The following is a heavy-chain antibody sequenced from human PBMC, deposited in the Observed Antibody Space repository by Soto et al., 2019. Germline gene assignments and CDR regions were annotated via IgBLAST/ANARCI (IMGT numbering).Heavy chain of an antibody. D-gene: IGHD3-16*01. CDR3: ARESLGAKGADH. CDR2: IIPIIGVT. CDR1: GDTFNSYV. J-gene: IGHJ4*02. Sequence: QVQLVQSGAEVKRPGSSVKVSCESSGDTFNSYVISWVRQAPGQGLEWMGGIIPIIGVTHYAQKFQGRVTISALSSTGTAYMELTNLGFEDTAIYYCARESLGAKGADHWGQGTRVTVSS. V-gene: IGHV1-69*17.